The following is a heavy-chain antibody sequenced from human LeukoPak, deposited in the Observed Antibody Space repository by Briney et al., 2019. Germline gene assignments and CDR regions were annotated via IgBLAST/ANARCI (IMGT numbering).Heavy chain of an antibody. CDR1: KFTFMNYA. D-gene: IGHD2-15*01. V-gene: IGHV3-23*01. J-gene: IGHJ4*02. Sequence: GGSLRLSCTASKFTFMNYAMHWVRQAPGKGLEWVSAISGSGGSTYYADSVKGRFTISRDNSKNTLYLQMNSLRAEDTAVYYCAKDACSGGSCYSDYWGQGTLVTVSS. CDR3: AKDACSGGSCYSDY. CDR2: ISGSGGST.